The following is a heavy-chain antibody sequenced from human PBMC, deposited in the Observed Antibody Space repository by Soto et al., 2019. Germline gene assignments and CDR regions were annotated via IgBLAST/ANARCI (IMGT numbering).Heavy chain of an antibody. J-gene: IGHJ4*02. Sequence: GSLRLSCAASGFTFSNAWMSWVRQAPVKGLEWVGRIKSKTDGGTTDYAAPVKGRFTISRDDSKNTLYLQMNSLKTEDTAVYYCTTDPDYDFWRAPKFDYWGQGTLVTVYS. CDR2: IKSKTDGGTT. CDR3: TTDPDYDFWRAPKFDY. V-gene: IGHV3-15*01. D-gene: IGHD3-3*01. CDR1: GFTFSNAW.